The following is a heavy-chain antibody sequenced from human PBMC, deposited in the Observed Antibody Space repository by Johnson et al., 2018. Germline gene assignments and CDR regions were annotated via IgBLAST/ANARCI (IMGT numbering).Heavy chain of an antibody. Sequence: QVQLVQSGGGVVQPGRSXRLSCAASGFTFSSYGMHWVRQAPGKGLEWVAVIWYDGSNKYYADSVKGRFTISRDNYKNTLYLQMNSLRAEDTAVYYCARARSWGIQLYYYYYGMDGWGQGTTVTVSS. CDR3: ARARSWGIQLYYYYYGMDG. D-gene: IGHD5-18*01. CDR2: IWYDGSNK. V-gene: IGHV3-33*01. CDR1: GFTFSSYG. J-gene: IGHJ6*02.